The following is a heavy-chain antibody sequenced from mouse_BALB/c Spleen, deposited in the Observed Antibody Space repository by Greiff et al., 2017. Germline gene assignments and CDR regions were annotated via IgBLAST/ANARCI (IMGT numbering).Heavy chain of an antibody. CDR1: GYTFTSYW. J-gene: IGHJ4*01. CDR2: INPSTGYT. D-gene: IGHD2-10*01. CDR3: ARSYQYYAMDY. V-gene: IGHV1-7*01. Sequence: VKLQQSGAELAKPGASVKMSCKASGYTFTSYWMHWVKQRPGQGLEWIGYINPSTGYTEYNQKFKDKATLTADKSSSTAYMQLSSLTSEDSAVYYCARSYQYYAMDYWGQGTSVTVSS.